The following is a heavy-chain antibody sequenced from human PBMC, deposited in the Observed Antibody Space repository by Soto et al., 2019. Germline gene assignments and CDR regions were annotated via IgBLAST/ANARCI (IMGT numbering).Heavy chain of an antibody. Sequence: ASVKVSCKASGYTFTSYGISWVRQAPGQGLEWMGWISAYNGNTNYAQKLQGRVTMTTDTSTSTAYMELWSLRSDVTAVYYCARDDFDWLSHDYWGQGTLVTAPQ. J-gene: IGHJ4*02. V-gene: IGHV1-18*01. CDR3: ARDDFDWLSHDY. CDR2: ISAYNGNT. D-gene: IGHD3-9*01. CDR1: GYTFTSYG.